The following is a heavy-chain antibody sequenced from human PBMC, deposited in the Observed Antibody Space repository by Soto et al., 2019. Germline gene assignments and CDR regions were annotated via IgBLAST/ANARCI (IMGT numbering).Heavy chain of an antibody. D-gene: IGHD2-2*01. J-gene: IGHJ4*02. CDR2: IKEDSRKE. Sequence: EVQLVQSGGDLVQPGGSLRLSCVASGFTFNTYWMTWVRQAPGMGLEWVAGIKEDSRKEVYVDSVKGRFRVSRDNAKNSLYLQLNSLRAEDTAVYYCATAISSPFSTFDSWGQGSLVTVSS. CDR1: GFTFNTYW. CDR3: ATAISSPFSTFDS. V-gene: IGHV3-7*01.